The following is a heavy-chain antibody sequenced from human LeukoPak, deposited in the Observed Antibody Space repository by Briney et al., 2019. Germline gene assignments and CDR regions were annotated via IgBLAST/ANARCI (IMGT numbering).Heavy chain of an antibody. CDR2: IYHSGST. CDR1: GGSISSSSYY. D-gene: IGHD5-18*01. CDR3: ARLGGGYTPMVNYYFYYMDV. Sequence: SETLSLTCTVSGGSISSSSYYWGWIRQPPGKGLEWIGEIYHSGSTNYNPSLKSRVTISVDTSKNQFSLKLSSVTAADTAVYYCARLGGGYTPMVNYYFYYMDVWGKGTTVAVSS. V-gene: IGHV4-39*01. J-gene: IGHJ6*03.